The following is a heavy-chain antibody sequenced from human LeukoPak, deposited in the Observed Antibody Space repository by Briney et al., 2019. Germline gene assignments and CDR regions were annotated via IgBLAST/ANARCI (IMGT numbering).Heavy chain of an antibody. CDR3: ARGRGGNWGNYFDY. CDR1: GGSISSYY. Sequence: SETLSLTCTVSGGSISSYYWSWIRQPPGKGLEWIGYIYYSGSTNYNPSPKSRVTISVDTSKNQFSLKLSSVTAADTAVYYCARGRGGNWGNYFDYWGQGTLVTVSS. D-gene: IGHD7-27*01. CDR2: IYYSGST. V-gene: IGHV4-59*01. J-gene: IGHJ4*02.